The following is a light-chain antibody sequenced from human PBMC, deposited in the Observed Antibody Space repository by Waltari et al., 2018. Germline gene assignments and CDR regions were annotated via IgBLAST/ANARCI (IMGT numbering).Light chain of an antibody. V-gene: IGKV3-15*01. CDR3: QQYNNWPGFT. J-gene: IGKJ3*01. Sequence: EIVMTQSPATLSVSPGETATLTCRASQSVSSNLAWYQKKPGQAPRLLSYGASTRATGIPARFSGSGSGTEFTLTISSLQSEDFAVYYCQQYNNWPGFTFGPGTKVDIK. CDR2: GAS. CDR1: QSVSSN.